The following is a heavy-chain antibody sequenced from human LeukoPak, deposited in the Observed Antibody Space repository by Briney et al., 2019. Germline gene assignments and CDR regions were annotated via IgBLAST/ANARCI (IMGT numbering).Heavy chain of an antibody. CDR2: MYHTGST. V-gene: IGHV4-38-2*02. CDR1: GYSMSSGYY. J-gene: IGHJ4*02. D-gene: IGHD6-13*01. CDR3: ARESYSATWYSGFDY. Sequence: SETLSLTCTVSGYSMSSGYYWGWIRQPPERGLEWIGSMYHTGSTYYNPSLKSRVTISVDTSKNQFSLKLSSVTAADTAVYHCARESYSATWYSGFDYWGQGTLVTVSS.